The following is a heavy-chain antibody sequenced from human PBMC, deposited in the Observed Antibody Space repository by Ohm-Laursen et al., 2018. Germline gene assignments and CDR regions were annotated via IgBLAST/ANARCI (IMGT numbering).Heavy chain of an antibody. CDR1: GGSFSGYY. CDR2: INHSGST. J-gene: IGHJ4*02. D-gene: IGHD1-1*01. Sequence: SETLSLTCAVYGGSFSGYYWSWIRQPPGKGLEWIGEINHSGSTNYNPSLKSRVTISIDTSKNQFSLKLSSVTAADTAVYYCARGNWEPFDYWGQGTLVTVSS. V-gene: IGHV4-34*01. CDR3: ARGNWEPFDY.